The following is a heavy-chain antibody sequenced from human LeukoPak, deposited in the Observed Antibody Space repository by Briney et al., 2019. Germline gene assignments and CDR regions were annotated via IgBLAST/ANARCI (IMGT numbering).Heavy chain of an antibody. Sequence: ASVKASCKASGYTFTTYDINWVRQATGQGLEWMGWMNPNSGNTGYARKFQGRVTMTRNTSMSTAYMELNSLRSEDTAVYYCARANYYGSGKKDLDYWGQGTLVTVSS. CDR3: ARANYYGSGKKDLDY. CDR1: GYTFTTYD. D-gene: IGHD3-10*01. CDR2: MNPNSGNT. J-gene: IGHJ4*02. V-gene: IGHV1-8*01.